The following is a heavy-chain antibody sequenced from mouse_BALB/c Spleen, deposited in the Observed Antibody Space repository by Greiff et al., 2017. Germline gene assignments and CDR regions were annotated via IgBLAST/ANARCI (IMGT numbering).Heavy chain of an antibody. J-gene: IGHJ4*01. Sequence: QVQLKESGPGLVQPSHSLSITCTVSGFSLTSYGVDWVRQSPGKGLEWLGVIWRGGSTDYNAAFISRLSISKDNSKCQVFFKMNSLRADDTALYYYARNPYTGIAYAMDYWGQGTSVTVSS. CDR3: ARNPYTGIAYAMDY. D-gene: IGHD4-1*01. CDR2: IWRGGST. CDR1: GFSLTSYG. V-gene: IGHV2-4-1*01.